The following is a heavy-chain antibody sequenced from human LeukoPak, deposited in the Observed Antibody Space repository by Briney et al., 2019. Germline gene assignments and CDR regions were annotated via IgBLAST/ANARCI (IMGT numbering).Heavy chain of an antibody. D-gene: IGHD3-10*01. CDR2: INPNSGGT. J-gene: IGHJ6*02. Sequence: ASVKVSCKASGYTFTGYYMHWVRQAPGQGLEWMGWINPNSGGTNYAQEFQGRVTMTRDTSISTAYMELSRLRSDDTAVYYRASGQQWFGEVGMDVWGQGTTVTVSS. CDR3: ASGQQWFGEVGMDV. CDR1: GYTFTGYY. V-gene: IGHV1-2*02.